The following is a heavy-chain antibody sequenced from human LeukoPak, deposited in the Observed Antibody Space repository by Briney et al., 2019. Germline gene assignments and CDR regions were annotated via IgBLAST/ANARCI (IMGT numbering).Heavy chain of an antibody. CDR3: ARDRAYYYYMDV. J-gene: IGHJ6*03. V-gene: IGHV3-48*01. CDR2: SSSSGSTR. Sequence: SSSSGSTRYYADSVKGRFTISRDNSKNTLYLQMNSLRAEDTAVYYCARDRAYYYYMDVWGKGTTVTVSS. D-gene: IGHD3-10*01.